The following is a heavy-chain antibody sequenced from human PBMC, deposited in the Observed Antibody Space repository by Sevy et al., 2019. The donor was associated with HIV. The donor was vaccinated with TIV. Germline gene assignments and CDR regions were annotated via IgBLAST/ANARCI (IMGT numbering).Heavy chain of an antibody. CDR2: IIPIFGTA. CDR1: GGTFSSYA. V-gene: IGHV1-69*13. J-gene: IGHJ4*02. Sequence: ASLKVSCKASGGTFSSYAISWVRQAPGQGLEWMGGIIPIFGTANYAQKFQGRVTTTADESTKTAYMELSSLRSEDTAVYYCARGGGNGWYYFDYWGQETLVTVSS. CDR3: ARGGGNGWYYFDY. D-gene: IGHD6-19*01.